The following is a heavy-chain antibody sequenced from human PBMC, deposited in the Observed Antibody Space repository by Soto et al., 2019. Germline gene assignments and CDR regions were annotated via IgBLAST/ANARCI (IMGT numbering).Heavy chain of an antibody. CDR3: ATSNYGERD. CDR1: GFTLSEYG. Sequence: ELQVLESGGGLVQPGGSLRLTCAASGFTLSEYGTSWVRQAPGKGLEWVSFVSGSGDSTYYTDSVKGRFTISRDSSKNTVCLQMNSLRAEDTAVYYGATSNYGERDWCQGTLVTVSS. D-gene: IGHD3-10*01. J-gene: IGHJ4*02. V-gene: IGHV3-23*01. CDR2: VSGSGDST.